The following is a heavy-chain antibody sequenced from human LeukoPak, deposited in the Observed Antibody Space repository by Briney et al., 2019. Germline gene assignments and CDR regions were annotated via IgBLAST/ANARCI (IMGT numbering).Heavy chain of an antibody. Sequence: PSETLSLTCAVYGGSFSGYYWSWIRQSPGRGLEWIGEINHTGSTNYNPSLKSRVTISVDTSKNQFSLKLSSVTAADTAVYYCASGVIDYWGQGTLVTVSS. D-gene: IGHD3-10*01. V-gene: IGHV4-34*01. J-gene: IGHJ4*02. CDR2: INHTGST. CDR3: ASGVIDY. CDR1: GGSFSGYY.